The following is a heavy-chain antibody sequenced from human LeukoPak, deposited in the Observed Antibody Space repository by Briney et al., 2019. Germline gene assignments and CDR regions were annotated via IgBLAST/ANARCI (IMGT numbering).Heavy chain of an antibody. D-gene: IGHD4/OR15-4a*01. CDR3: ARVARGGLWPHGYYGMDV. V-gene: IGHV4-59*01. Sequence: ASETLSLTCTVSGRSISSYYWSWIRQPPGKGLEWLGYIYYSGSTNYNPSLKSRVTISVDTSKNQFSLKLSSVTAADTAVYYCARVARGGLWPHGYYGMDVWGQGTTVTVSS. J-gene: IGHJ6*02. CDR2: IYYSGST. CDR1: GRSISSYY.